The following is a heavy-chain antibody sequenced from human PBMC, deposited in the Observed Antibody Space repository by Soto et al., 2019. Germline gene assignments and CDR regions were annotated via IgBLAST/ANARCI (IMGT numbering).Heavy chain of an antibody. CDR1: GYTFTSYG. CDR2: ISAYNGNT. V-gene: IGHV1-18*04. J-gene: IGHJ4*02. CDR3: AREALRYFDWLHSFDY. Sequence: QVQLVQSGAEVKKPGASVKVSCKASGYTFTSYGISWVRQAPGQGLEWMGWISAYNGNTNYAQKLQGRVTMTTDTSTSTADMELRSLRSDDTAVYYCAREALRYFDWLHSFDYWGQGTLVTVSS. D-gene: IGHD3-9*01.